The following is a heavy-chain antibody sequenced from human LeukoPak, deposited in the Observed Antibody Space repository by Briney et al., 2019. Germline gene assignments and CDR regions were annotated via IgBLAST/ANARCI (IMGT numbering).Heavy chain of an antibody. CDR3: ARAPPSWYHFDY. V-gene: IGHV3-66*01. CDR2: IYSGVT. CDR1: GFTVSTTY. J-gene: IGHJ4*02. D-gene: IGHD6-13*01. Sequence: GGSLRLSCAASGFTVSTTYMSWVRQAPGKGLECISTIYSGVTYYADSVKGRFTVSRDNSKNTLYLQMTNLRAEDTAVYYCARAPPSWYHFDYWGQGTLVTVSS.